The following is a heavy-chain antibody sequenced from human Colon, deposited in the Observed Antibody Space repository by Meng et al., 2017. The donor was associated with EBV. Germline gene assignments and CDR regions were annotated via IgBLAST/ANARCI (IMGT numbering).Heavy chain of an antibody. CDR1: VASISRNKW. J-gene: IGHJ4*02. CDR2: IYHGGNT. V-gene: IGHV4-4*02. Sequence: LEGAGPGLVEPWGTLALHCAVPVASISRNKWGSWVRQPPGKGLEWIGEIYHGGNTNYNPSLKSRVTISVDRSNDQFSLSLSSVTAADTAVYYCARGNAYNAPSFDYWGQGTLVTVS. CDR3: ARGNAYNAPSFDY. D-gene: IGHD5-24*01.